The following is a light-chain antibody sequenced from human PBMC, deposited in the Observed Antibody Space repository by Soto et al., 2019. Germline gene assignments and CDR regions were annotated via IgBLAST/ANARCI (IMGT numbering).Light chain of an antibody. CDR3: SSCTSSTAYV. CDR2: EVS. Sequence: QSALTQPASVSGSPGQSITISCTGTSSDVGGYNYVSWYQLHPGKAPKLMVYEVSNRPSGVSNRFSGSKSGNTASLTISGLQAEDEADYYCSSCTSSTAYVFGTGTKLTVL. CDR1: SSDVGGYNY. V-gene: IGLV2-14*01. J-gene: IGLJ1*01.